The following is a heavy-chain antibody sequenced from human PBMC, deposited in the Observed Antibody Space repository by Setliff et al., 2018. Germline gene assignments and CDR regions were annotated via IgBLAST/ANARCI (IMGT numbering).Heavy chain of an antibody. V-gene: IGHV1-69*13. CDR2: IIPMFDTG. J-gene: IGHJ3*01. Sequence: SVKVSCKASGGTFGSCALSWVRQAPGQGLEWMGGIIPMFDTGIYAEKFQGRVTLSADDSTSTVYMELTSLRPEDTAIYYCARDKADYYDRSGYSGASDVWGQGTMVTVSS. CDR1: GGTFGSCA. CDR3: ARDKADYYDRSGYSGASDV. D-gene: IGHD3-22*01.